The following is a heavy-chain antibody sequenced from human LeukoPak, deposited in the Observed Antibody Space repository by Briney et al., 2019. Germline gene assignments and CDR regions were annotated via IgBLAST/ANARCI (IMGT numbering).Heavy chain of an antibody. J-gene: IGHJ4*02. CDR1: GGSISSGGYS. D-gene: IGHD6-19*01. V-gene: IGHV4-30-2*01. CDR3: ARMRRSGWYYSY. Sequence: SQTLSLTCAVSGGSISSGGYSWSWIRQPPGKGLEWIGYIYHSGSTNYNPSLKSRVTISVDTSKNQFSLKLSSVTAADTAVYYCARMRRSGWYYSYWGQGTLVTVSS. CDR2: IYHSGST.